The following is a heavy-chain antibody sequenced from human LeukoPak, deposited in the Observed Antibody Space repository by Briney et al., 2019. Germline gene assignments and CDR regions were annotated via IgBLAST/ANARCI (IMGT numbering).Heavy chain of an antibody. CDR3: AKDAEMATIPTVFDY. J-gene: IGHJ4*02. CDR2: ISGSGGST. D-gene: IGHD5-24*01. Sequence: GGSLRLSCVVSGFTVSNNYMNWVRQAPGKGLEWVSAISGSGGSTYYADSVKGRFTISRDNSKNTLYLQMNSLRAEDTAVYYCAKDAEMATIPTVFDYWGQGTLVTVSS. CDR1: GFTVSNNY. V-gene: IGHV3-23*01.